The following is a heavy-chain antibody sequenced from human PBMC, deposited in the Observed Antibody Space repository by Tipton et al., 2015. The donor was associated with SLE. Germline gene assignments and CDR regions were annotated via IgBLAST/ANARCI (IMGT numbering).Heavy chain of an antibody. CDR3: ARDKELGDSDSTWNWFDP. CDR1: GYSISSGFY. V-gene: IGHV4-38-2*02. Sequence: GLVKPSETLSLTCTVSGYSISSGFYWAWIRQPPGKGLEWIGSIYQRGSSGNTYYKSSLKSRVTISVDTSRNQFSLKVRSVTAADTAVYYCARDKELGDSDSTWNWFDPWGQGTLVTVSS. J-gene: IGHJ5*02. D-gene: IGHD6-13*01. CDR2: IYQRGSSGNT.